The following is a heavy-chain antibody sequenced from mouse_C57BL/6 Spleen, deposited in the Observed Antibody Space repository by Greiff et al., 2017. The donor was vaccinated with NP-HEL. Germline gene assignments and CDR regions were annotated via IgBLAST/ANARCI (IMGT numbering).Heavy chain of an antibody. CDR3: ARWEGNYVGY. V-gene: IGHV1-64*01. Sequence: QVQLQQPGAELVRPGSSVKLSCKASGYTFTSYWMHWVKQRPGQGLEWIGMIHPNSGSTNYNEKFKSKATLTVDKSSSTAYIQLSSLTSEDSAVYYCARWEGNYVGYWGQGTTLTVSS. CDR2: IHPNSGST. CDR1: GYTFTSYW. J-gene: IGHJ2*01. D-gene: IGHD4-1*01.